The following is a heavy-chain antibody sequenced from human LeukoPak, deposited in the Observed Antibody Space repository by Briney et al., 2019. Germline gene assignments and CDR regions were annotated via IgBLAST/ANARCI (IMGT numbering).Heavy chain of an antibody. V-gene: IGHV3-23*01. D-gene: IGHD3-9*01. CDR1: GFTFSSFA. CDR2: ISGGGGST. J-gene: IGHJ4*02. Sequence: PGGSLRLSCAASGFTFSSFAMSWVRQAPGKGLEWVSAISGGGGSTYYAYYTDSVRGRFTISRDNSKNTLYLQMNSLRAEDTAVYYCAKFYDILTAYFDFWGQGTLVTVFS. CDR3: AKFYDILTAYFDF.